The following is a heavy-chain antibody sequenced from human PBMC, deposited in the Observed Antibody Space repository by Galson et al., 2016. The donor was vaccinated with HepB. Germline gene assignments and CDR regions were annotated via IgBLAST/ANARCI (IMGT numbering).Heavy chain of an antibody. V-gene: IGHV3-21*01. D-gene: IGHD6-6*01. CDR3: ARSLGWYFDV. CDR1: GFTFDNYT. CDR2: VSHSSTYV. J-gene: IGHJ2*01. Sequence: SLRLSCAASGFTFDNYTMNWLRQAPGEGLEWVSSVSHSSTYVYYADSVEGRFTISRDNAKNSLYLEMNSLRVEDTAVFYCARSLGWYFDVWGRGTLVTVSS.